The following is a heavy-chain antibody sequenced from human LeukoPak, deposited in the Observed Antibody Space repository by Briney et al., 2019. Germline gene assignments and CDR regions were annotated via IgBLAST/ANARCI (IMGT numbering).Heavy chain of an antibody. CDR2: IYYSGST. D-gene: IGHD3-3*01. Sequence: SETLSLTCTVSGGSISGSSYFWGWIRQPPGKGLEWIGSIYYSGSTNYNPSLKSRVTISVDTSKNQFSLKLSSVTAADTAVYYCARDKGGGFWSGYNTYYYYYGMDVWGQGTTVTVSS. CDR1: GGSISGSSYF. J-gene: IGHJ6*02. V-gene: IGHV4-39*07. CDR3: ARDKGGGFWSGYNTYYYYYGMDV.